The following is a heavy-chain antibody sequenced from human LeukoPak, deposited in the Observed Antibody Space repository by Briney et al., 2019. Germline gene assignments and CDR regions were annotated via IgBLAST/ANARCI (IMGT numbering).Heavy chain of an antibody. V-gene: IGHV3-23*01. Sequence: PGGSLRLSCAASGFTFSSYGMSWVRQAPGKGLEWVSAIIGSGDSTYYADSVKGRFTISRDNSKNTLYLQMNSLRAEDTAVYYCARALIGYYFDYWGQGTLVTVSS. CDR3: ARALIGYYFDY. CDR1: GFTFSSYG. J-gene: IGHJ4*02. D-gene: IGHD2-8*01. CDR2: IIGSGDST.